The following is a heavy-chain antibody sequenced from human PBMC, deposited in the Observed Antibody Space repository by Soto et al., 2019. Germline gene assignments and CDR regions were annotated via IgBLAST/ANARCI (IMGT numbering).Heavy chain of an antibody. CDR1: GYTFTSYA. V-gene: IGHV1-3*01. CDR3: ARGASYHAFDI. D-gene: IGHD5-18*01. J-gene: IGHJ3*02. CDR2: INAGNGNT. Sequence: GGSVKVSCKASGYTFTSYAMHWVRQAPGQRLEWMGWINAGNGNTKYSQKFQGRVTITRDTSASTAYMELSSLRSEDTAVYYCARGASYHAFDIWGQGTMVTVSS.